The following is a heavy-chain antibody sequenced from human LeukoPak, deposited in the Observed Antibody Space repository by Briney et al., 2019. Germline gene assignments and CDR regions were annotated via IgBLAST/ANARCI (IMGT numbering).Heavy chain of an antibody. D-gene: IGHD3-10*01. J-gene: IGHJ4*02. CDR2: ISYDGSNK. Sequence: GRSLRLSCAASGFTFSSYAMHWVRQAPGKGLEWVAVISYDGSNKYYEDSVKGRFTISRDNSKNTLYLQMNSLRAEDTAVYYCARDSDYYGSGSYARDWGQGTLVTVSS. CDR3: ARDSDYYGSGSYARD. CDR1: GFTFSSYA. V-gene: IGHV3-30-3*01.